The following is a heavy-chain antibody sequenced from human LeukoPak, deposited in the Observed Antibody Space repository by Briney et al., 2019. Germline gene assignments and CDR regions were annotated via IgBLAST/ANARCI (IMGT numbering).Heavy chain of an antibody. D-gene: IGHD6-13*01. CDR1: GGSISSYY. V-gene: IGHV4-4*07. CDR2: IYTSGST. Sequence: SETLSLTCTVSGGSISSYYWSWIRQPAGKGLEWIGRIYTSGSTNYNPSPKSRVTISVDKSKNQFSLKLSSVTAADTAVYYCARVATGYSSSWYQRYYYYMDVWGKGTTVTVSS. CDR3: ARVATGYSSSWYQRYYYYMDV. J-gene: IGHJ6*03.